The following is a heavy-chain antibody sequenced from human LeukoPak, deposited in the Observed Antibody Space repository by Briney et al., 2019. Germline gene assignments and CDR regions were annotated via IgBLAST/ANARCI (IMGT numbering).Heavy chain of an antibody. D-gene: IGHD5-18*01. V-gene: IGHV3-9*01. CDR1: GFTFDDYA. CDR2: ISWNSGSI. Sequence: PGGSLRLSCAASGFTFDDYAMHWVRQAPGKGLEWVSGISWNSGSIGYADSVKGRFTISRDNAKNSLYLQMNSLRAEDTAVYYCARGRTVAAMGYFDYWGQGTLVTVSS. J-gene: IGHJ4*02. CDR3: ARGRTVAAMGYFDY.